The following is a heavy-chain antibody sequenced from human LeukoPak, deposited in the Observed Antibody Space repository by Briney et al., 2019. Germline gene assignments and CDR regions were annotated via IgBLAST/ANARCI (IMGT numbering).Heavy chain of an antibody. CDR2: MNPNSGNA. CDR1: GYTFTSYD. J-gene: IGHJ4*02. CDR3: AREGIAARTLDY. D-gene: IGHD6-6*01. Sequence: SVKVSCKASGYTFTSYDINWVRQATGQGLEWMGWMNPNSGNAGYAQKFQGRVTMTRNTSISTAYMELSSLRSEDTAVYYCAREGIAARTLDYWGQGTLATVSS. V-gene: IGHV1-8*01.